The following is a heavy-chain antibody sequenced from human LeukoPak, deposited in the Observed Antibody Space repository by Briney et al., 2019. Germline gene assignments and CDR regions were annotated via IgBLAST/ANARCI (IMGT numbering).Heavy chain of an antibody. CDR1: GFPFHDHD. V-gene: IGHV3-30*02. Sequence: GGSLRLSCAASGFPFHDHDMYWVRQTPGKGLEWVAFIRYDGSNKYYADSVKGRFTISRDNSKNTLYLQMNSLRAEDTAVYYCAKGGSGQLWFDPWGQGTLVTVSS. D-gene: IGHD3-16*01. CDR3: AKGGSGQLWFDP. CDR2: IRYDGSNK. J-gene: IGHJ5*02.